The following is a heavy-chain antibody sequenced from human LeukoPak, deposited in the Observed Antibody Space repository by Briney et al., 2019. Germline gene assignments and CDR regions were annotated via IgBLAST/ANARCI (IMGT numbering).Heavy chain of an antibody. D-gene: IGHD1-20*01. V-gene: IGHV4-34*01. CDR3: ARGSWRYNWMEGFDY. CDR2: INHSGST. Sequence: SETLSLTCAVYGGSFSGYYWSWIRQPPGKGLEWIGEINHSGSTNYNPSLKSRVTISVDTSKNQFSLKLSSVTAADTAVYYCARGSWRYNWMEGFDYWGQGTLVTVSS. CDR1: GGSFSGYY. J-gene: IGHJ4*02.